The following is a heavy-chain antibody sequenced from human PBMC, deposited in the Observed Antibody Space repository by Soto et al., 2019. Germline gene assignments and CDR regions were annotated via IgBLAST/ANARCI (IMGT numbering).Heavy chain of an antibody. Sequence: GGSLRLSCAASGFTFGDYYVSWIRQAPGKGLEWVSYISSSGSTIYYADSVKGRFTISRDNAKNSLYLQMNSLRAEDTAVYYCARVLYSGYDGGDYWGQGTLVTVSS. CDR1: GFTFGDYY. V-gene: IGHV3-11*01. D-gene: IGHD5-12*01. CDR2: ISSSGSTI. CDR3: ARVLYSGYDGGDY. J-gene: IGHJ4*02.